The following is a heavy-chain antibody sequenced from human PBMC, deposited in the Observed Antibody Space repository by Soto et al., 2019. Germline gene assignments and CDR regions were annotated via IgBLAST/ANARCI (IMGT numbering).Heavy chain of an antibody. V-gene: IGHV3-23*01. CDR1: GFTFNNYA. CDR3: AKDPLQLVSGLFDP. Sequence: PGGSLRLSCAASGFTFNNYAMSWVRQAPGKGLDWVSTITGDGLTTYDADSVKGRFTISRDNSKSTLYLQLNSLRVDDTAVYYCAKDPLQLVSGLFDPWGQGTLVTVSS. CDR2: ITGDGLTT. D-gene: IGHD3-10*01. J-gene: IGHJ5*02.